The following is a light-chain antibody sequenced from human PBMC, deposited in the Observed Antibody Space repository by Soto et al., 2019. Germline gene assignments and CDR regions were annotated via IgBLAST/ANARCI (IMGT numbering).Light chain of an antibody. V-gene: IGKV1-5*01. CDR3: LQYNNFPWT. Sequence: DIQMTQSPSTLSASVGDRVTITCRASQSFSGWLAWFQQKPGKAPEVLISDASTLASGVPSRFSGSGSGTEFTLTISSLQPDDFATYYCLQYNNFPWTFGQGTKVDI. CDR1: QSFSGW. CDR2: DAS. J-gene: IGKJ1*01.